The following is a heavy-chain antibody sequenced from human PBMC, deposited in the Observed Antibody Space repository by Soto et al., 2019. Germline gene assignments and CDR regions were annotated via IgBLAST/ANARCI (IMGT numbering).Heavy chain of an antibody. CDR2: INHSGST. V-gene: IGHV4-34*01. J-gene: IGHJ4*02. D-gene: IGHD3-9*01. CDR1: GGSFSGYY. CDR3: ARGRHDILTGTFTLPPDY. Sequence: PSETLSLTCAVYGGSFSGYYWSWIRQPPGKGLEWIGEINHSGSTNYNPSLKSRVTISVDTSKNQFSLKLSSVTAADTAVYYCARGRHDILTGTFTLPPDYWGQGTLVTVSS.